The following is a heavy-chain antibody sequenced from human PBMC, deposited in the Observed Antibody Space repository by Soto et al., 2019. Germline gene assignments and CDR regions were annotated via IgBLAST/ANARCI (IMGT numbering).Heavy chain of an antibody. V-gene: IGHV4-4*02. Sequence: QVQLQESGPGLVKPSGTLSLTCAVSSGSISSSNWWSWVRQPPAKGLEWIGEIYHSGSTNYNPSLKSRVTISVDKSKNQFSLKLSSVTAADTAVYYCARSGTMVRGDDAFDIWGQGTMVTVSS. CDR2: IYHSGST. CDR3: ARSGTMVRGDDAFDI. D-gene: IGHD3-10*01. CDR1: SGSISSSNW. J-gene: IGHJ3*02.